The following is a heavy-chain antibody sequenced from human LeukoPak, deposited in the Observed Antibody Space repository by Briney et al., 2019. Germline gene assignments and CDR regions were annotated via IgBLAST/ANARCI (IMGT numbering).Heavy chain of an antibody. CDR1: GFTFSSYS. V-gene: IGHV3-23*01. CDR2: ISGSGGST. J-gene: IGHJ4*02. Sequence: GGSLRLSCAASGFTFSSYSMNWVRQAPGKGLEWVSAISGSGGSTYYADSVKGRFTISRDNSKNTLYLQMNSLRAEDTAVYYCAKPTGDDIVVVPAATPFDYWGQGTLVTVSS. D-gene: IGHD2-2*01. CDR3: AKPTGDDIVVVPAATPFDY.